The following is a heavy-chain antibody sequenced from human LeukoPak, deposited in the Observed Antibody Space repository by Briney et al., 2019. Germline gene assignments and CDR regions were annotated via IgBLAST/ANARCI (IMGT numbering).Heavy chain of an antibody. Sequence: GGSLRLSCAASGFTFSSYEMNWVRQAPGKGLEWVSYISSSGSTIYYADSVKGRFTISRDNAKNSLHLQMNSLRAEDTAVYYCAREISRGFDIWGQGTMVTVSS. CDR1: GFTFSSYE. V-gene: IGHV3-48*03. CDR3: AREISRGFDI. J-gene: IGHJ3*02. CDR2: ISSSGSTI. D-gene: IGHD2/OR15-2a*01.